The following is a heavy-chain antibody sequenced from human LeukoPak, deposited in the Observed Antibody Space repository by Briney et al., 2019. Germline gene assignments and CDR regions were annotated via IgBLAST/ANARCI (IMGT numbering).Heavy chain of an antibody. Sequence: SETLSLTCAVYGGSFSGYYWSWIRQPPGKGLEWIGYIYYSGSTNYNPSLKSRVTISVDTSKNQFSLKLSSVTAADTAVYYCASGSSRFDPWGQGTLVTVSS. CDR2: IYYSGST. J-gene: IGHJ5*02. D-gene: IGHD6-13*01. CDR1: GGSFSGYY. CDR3: ASGSSRFDP. V-gene: IGHV4-59*08.